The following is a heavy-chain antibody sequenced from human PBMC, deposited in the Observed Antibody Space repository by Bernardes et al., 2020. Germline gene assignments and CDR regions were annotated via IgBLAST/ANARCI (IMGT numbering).Heavy chain of an antibody. Sequence: ASVKVSCKTSGYSFTGYWMYCVRQAPGQGLEWMGRINPNSGGTKYAQMFQGRVTMTRDTSISTAYMEVSSLRSDDTAIYYCAREGGWNNFDYWGQGTLVTVSS. CDR1: GYSFTGYW. CDR2: INPNSGGT. CDR3: AREGGWNNFDY. V-gene: IGHV1-2*06. J-gene: IGHJ4*02. D-gene: IGHD1-1*01.